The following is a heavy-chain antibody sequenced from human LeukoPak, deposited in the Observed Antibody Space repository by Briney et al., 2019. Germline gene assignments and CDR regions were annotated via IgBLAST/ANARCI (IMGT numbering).Heavy chain of an antibody. J-gene: IGHJ6*02. D-gene: IGHD4-17*01. CDR2: IYYSGST. CDR3: AGLHGDYDYYYYYGMDV. Sequence: SETLSLTCTVSGDSVSSYYWSWIRQPPGKGLEWIGYIYYSGSTNYNPSLKSRVTISVDTSKNQFSLKLSSVTAADTAVYYCAGLHGDYDYYYYYGMDVWGQGTTVTVSS. CDR1: GDSVSSYY. V-gene: IGHV4-59*08.